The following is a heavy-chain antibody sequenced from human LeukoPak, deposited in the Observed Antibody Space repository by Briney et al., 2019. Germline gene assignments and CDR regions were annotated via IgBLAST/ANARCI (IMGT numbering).Heavy chain of an antibody. J-gene: IGHJ4*02. Sequence: GRSLRLSCAASGFTFDDYAMHWVRRSAGKGLEWVSGFSWNSGRIGYADSVKGRFTISRDNAKNSLYLQMNSLRAEDTALYYCAKGDYYGSGSYYRSPFDHWGQGTLVTVSS. CDR1: GFTFDDYA. CDR2: FSWNSGRI. V-gene: IGHV3-9*01. D-gene: IGHD3-10*01. CDR3: AKGDYYGSGSYYRSPFDH.